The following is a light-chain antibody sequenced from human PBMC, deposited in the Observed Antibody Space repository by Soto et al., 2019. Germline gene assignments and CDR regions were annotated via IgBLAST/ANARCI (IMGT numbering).Light chain of an antibody. CDR2: EVN. CDR1: SSDVGGYNY. CDR3: SSYAGSNIL. Sequence: QSALTQPPSASGSPGQSVTISCTGTSSDVGGYNYVSWYQQHPGKAPKLMIYEVNKRPSVIPDRCSASKSGNTSSLTVSGLHYEDKAEYYCSSYAGSNILFGTGTKVTVL. J-gene: IGLJ1*01. V-gene: IGLV2-8*01.